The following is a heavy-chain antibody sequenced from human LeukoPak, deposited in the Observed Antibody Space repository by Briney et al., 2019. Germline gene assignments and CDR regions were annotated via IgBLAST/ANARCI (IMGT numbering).Heavy chain of an antibody. J-gene: IGHJ4*02. CDR3: ARSTYYDFWSGLLYDY. Sequence: GGSLRLSCAASGFTVSSNYMSWVRQAPGKGLEWVSVIYSGGSTYYADSVKGRFTISRDNSKNTLYLQMNSLRAEDTAVYYCARSTYYDFWSGLLYDYWGRGTLVTVSS. CDR2: IYSGGST. V-gene: IGHV3-53*01. CDR1: GFTVSSNY. D-gene: IGHD3-3*01.